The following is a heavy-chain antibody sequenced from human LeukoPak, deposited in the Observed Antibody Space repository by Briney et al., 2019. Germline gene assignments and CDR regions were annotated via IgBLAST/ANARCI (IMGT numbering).Heavy chain of an antibody. CDR2: IYYSGST. V-gene: IGHV4-30-4*02. CDR3: ARVGCSSTSCYDYNWFDP. D-gene: IGHD2-2*01. CDR1: GGSISSGDYY. Sequence: PSDTLSLTCTVSGGSISSGDYYWRWIRQPPGKGLEWIEYIYYSGSTYYNPSLKSRVTISVDTSKNQFSLKLSSVTAADTAVYYCARVGCSSTSCYDYNWFDPWGQGTLVTVSS. J-gene: IGHJ5*02.